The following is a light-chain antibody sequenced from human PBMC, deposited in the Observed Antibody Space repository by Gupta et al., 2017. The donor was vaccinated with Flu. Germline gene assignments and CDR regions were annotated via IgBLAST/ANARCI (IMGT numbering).Light chain of an antibody. Sequence: QTVLTQPPPVSGAPGQRVTIPCTGSSSNIGAGYVVHWYQQLPGAAPKLLIYRDTDRPSGVPDRFSGSKSGPSASLAITGLEPEDEADYYCQSYDSSLSGNVFGTGTKVTVL. V-gene: IGLV1-40*01. CDR2: RDT. CDR3: QSYDSSLSGNV. J-gene: IGLJ1*01. CDR1: SSNIGAGYV.